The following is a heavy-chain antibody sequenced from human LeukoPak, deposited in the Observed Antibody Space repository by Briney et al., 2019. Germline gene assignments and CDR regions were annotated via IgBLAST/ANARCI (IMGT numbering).Heavy chain of an antibody. J-gene: IGHJ4*02. CDR3: VKDRVSVGESE. V-gene: IGHV3-64D*06. CDR2: ISNNGDGT. Sequence: GGSLRLSCAVSGFTVSSNYMSWVRQAPGKGLEFVSAISNNGDGTYYADSVKGRFTISRDNSKNTLYLQMSSLRPEDTAVYYCVKDRVSVGESEWGQGTLVTVSS. CDR1: GFTVSSNY. D-gene: IGHD3-10*01.